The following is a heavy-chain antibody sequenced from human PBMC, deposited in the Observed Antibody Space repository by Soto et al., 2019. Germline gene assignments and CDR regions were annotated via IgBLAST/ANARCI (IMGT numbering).Heavy chain of an antibody. CDR3: ARTTAVPNTLRSRYFFDY. V-gene: IGHV4-61*01. D-gene: IGHD4-17*01. J-gene: IGHJ4*02. Sequence: SETLSLTCSVSGGSVSNKTYYWSWIRQPPGKRLEWIGYVYYSGTTNYNPSLKSRVTISVDLSKNQFSLRLSSVTTADTALYYCARTTAVPNTLRSRYFFDYWGQGTLVTVAS. CDR2: VYYSGTT. CDR1: GGSVSNKTYY.